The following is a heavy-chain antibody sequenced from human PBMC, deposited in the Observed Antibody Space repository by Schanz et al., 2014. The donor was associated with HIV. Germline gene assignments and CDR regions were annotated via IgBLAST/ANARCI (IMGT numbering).Heavy chain of an antibody. D-gene: IGHD2-15*01. CDR3: AKDTFELRNSGVFDW. CDR2: ISGSGVNT. J-gene: IGHJ4*02. Sequence: EVQLLESGGGLVQPGGSLRLSCAASGFTFSTYAMSWVRQAPGKGLEWVSAISGSGVNTYYADSVKGRFTISRDNSKNTLYLQMNSLRAEDTAVYYCAKDTFELRNSGVFDWWGQGTLVTVSS. CDR1: GFTFSTYA. V-gene: IGHV3-23*01.